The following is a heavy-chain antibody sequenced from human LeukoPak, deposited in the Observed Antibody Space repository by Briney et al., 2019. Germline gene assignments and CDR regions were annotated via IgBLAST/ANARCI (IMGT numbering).Heavy chain of an antibody. Sequence: ASVKVSCKASGYTFTGYHIHWVRQAPGQGLEWMGRINPNSGDTNYAQKFQGRVTMTRDTSISTAYMELSRLRSDDTAVYYCARELIVATGVPTGWFDPWGQGTLVTVSS. V-gene: IGHV1-2*06. CDR1: GYTFTGYH. D-gene: IGHD5-12*01. CDR3: ARELIVATGVPTGWFDP. J-gene: IGHJ5*02. CDR2: INPNSGDT.